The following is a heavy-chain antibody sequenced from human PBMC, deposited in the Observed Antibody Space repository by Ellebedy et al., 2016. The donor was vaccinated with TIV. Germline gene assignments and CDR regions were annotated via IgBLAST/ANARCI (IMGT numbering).Heavy chain of an antibody. D-gene: IGHD1-7*01. CDR2: IFHDETT. V-gene: IGHV4-4*02. Sequence: MPSETLSLTCAVSGGSISSSNWWSWVRQPPGKGLEWIGEIFHDETTYYNPSLRSRVTISVDTSKNQFSLKLSSVTAADTAVYYCARVLTRGTTTFDYWGQGTLVTVSS. J-gene: IGHJ4*02. CDR1: GGSISSSNW. CDR3: ARVLTRGTTTFDY.